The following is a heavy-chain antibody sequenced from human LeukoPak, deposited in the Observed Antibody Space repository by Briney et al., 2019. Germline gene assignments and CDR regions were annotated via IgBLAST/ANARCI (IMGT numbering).Heavy chain of an antibody. V-gene: IGHV3-21*01. CDR1: GFTFSSYS. Sequence: GGSLRLSCAASGFTFSSYSMICVRQAPGKGLEWVSSISSSRSYIYYADSVKGRFTISRDNAKNSLYPQMNSQRAEDTAVYYCARVGLTYSGSYDWFDPWGQGTLVTVSS. D-gene: IGHD1-26*01. CDR3: ARVGLTYSGSYDWFDP. CDR2: ISSSRSYI. J-gene: IGHJ5*02.